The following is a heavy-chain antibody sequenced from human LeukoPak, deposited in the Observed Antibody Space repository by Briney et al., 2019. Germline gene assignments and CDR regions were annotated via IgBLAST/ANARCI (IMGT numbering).Heavy chain of an antibody. CDR1: GYAFTGYY. Sequence: ASVKVSCKASGYAFTGYYMHWVRQAPGQGLEWMGWINPNSGGTNYAQKFQGRVTMTRDTSISTAYMELSGLRSDDTAVYYCARTRGMQIFDYWGQGTLVTVSS. CDR3: ARTRGMQIFDY. D-gene: IGHD3-16*01. J-gene: IGHJ4*02. V-gene: IGHV1-2*02. CDR2: INPNSGGT.